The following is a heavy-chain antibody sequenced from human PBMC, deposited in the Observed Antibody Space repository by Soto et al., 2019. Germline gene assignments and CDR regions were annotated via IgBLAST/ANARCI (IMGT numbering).Heavy chain of an antibody. V-gene: IGHV1-69*02. CDR2: IIPIFRVA. CDR3: ARARPEQWRDYHSHGMDV. CDR1: GGTFGSFT. J-gene: IGHJ6*02. Sequence: QVQLVQSGAEVREPGSSVKVSCQASGGTFGSFTISWVRQAPGQGLEWMGRIIPIFRVANYAQKVQGRVTLTADKSPPTAYMELSSLRSDDTAVYFCARARPEQWRDYHSHGMDVWGQGTTVTVSS. D-gene: IGHD6-19*01.